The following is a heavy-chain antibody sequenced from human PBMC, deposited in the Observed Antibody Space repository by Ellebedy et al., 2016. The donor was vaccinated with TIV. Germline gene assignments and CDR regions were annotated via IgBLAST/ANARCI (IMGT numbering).Heavy chain of an antibody. D-gene: IGHD3-22*01. V-gene: IGHV5-51*01. CDR1: GYSFTSHW. J-gene: IGHJ4*02. CDR3: ARRHYYDSSGYLTFDY. CDR2: IYPGDSDT. Sequence: GESLKISCKGSGYSFTSHWIAWVRQMPGKGLEWMGIIYPGDSDTKYSPSFQGQVTISADKSISTAYLQWSSLKASDTAMYYCARRHYYDSSGYLTFDYWGQGTLVTVSS.